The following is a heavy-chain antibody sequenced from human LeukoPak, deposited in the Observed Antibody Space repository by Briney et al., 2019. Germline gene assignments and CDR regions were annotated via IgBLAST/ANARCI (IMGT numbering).Heavy chain of an antibody. Sequence: GGSLRLSCAASGFTFSSYAMHWVRQAPGKGMEWVAVISYDGSKKYYADSVKGRFTISRDNSKNTLYLQMNSLRAEDTAVYYCARDHYYGSVLDWWGQGTLVTVSS. CDR2: ISYDGSKK. J-gene: IGHJ4*02. CDR1: GFTFSSYA. CDR3: ARDHYYGSVLDW. D-gene: IGHD3-10*01. V-gene: IGHV3-30-3*01.